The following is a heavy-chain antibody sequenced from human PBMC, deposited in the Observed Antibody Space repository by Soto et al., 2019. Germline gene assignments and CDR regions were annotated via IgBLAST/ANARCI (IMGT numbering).Heavy chain of an antibody. CDR2: ISYDGSIK. D-gene: IGHD2-2*03. Sequence: AGGSLRLSCAASGFTFSSYAMHWVRQAPGKGLEWVAVISYDGSIKYYADSVKGRFTISRDNSKNTLYLQMNSLRAEDTAVYYCARGGYCSSSGCYRYGMDVWGQGTTVTVSS. V-gene: IGHV3-30-3*01. CDR3: ARGGYCSSSGCYRYGMDV. CDR1: GFTFSSYA. J-gene: IGHJ6*02.